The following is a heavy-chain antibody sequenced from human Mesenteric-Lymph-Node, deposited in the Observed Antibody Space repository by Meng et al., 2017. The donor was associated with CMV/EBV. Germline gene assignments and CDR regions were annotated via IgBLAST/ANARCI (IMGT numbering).Heavy chain of an antibody. CDR1: GGSISSYY. J-gene: IGHJ6*02. Sequence: SETLSLTCTVSGGSISSYYWSWIRQPAGKGLEWIGRIYTSGSTNYNPSLKSRVTMSVDTSKNQFSLKLSSVTAADTAVYYCARDWGRGSSYSPYYYYGMDVWGQGTTVTVSS. CDR3: ARDWGRGSSYSPYYYYGMDV. V-gene: IGHV4-4*07. D-gene: IGHD1-26*01. CDR2: IYTSGST.